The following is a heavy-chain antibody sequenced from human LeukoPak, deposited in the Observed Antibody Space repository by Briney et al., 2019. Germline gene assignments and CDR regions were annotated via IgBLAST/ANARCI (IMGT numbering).Heavy chain of an antibody. CDR3: ARNNGMDV. V-gene: IGHV3-7*03. CDR1: GFALRSHW. Sequence: GGSLRLSCAASGFALRSHWMTWVRQVPGRGPEWVANVNRDGSETYYLDSVKGRFTISKDNAKNSLYLQMNNLRAEDTALYHCARNNGMDVWGQGTTVIVSS. CDR2: VNRDGSET. J-gene: IGHJ6*02.